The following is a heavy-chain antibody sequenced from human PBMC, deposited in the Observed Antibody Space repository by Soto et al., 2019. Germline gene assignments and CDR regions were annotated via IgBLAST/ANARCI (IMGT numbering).Heavy chain of an antibody. CDR2: INHSGST. Sequence: QVQLQQWGAGLLKPSETLSLTCAVYGGSFSGYYWSWIRQPPGKGLEWIGEINHSGSTNYNPSHNSRVTISVDTSKNQFSLKLSSVTAADTAVYYCAREGCSGGSCYGADAFDIWGQGTMVTVSS. V-gene: IGHV4-34*01. CDR3: AREGCSGGSCYGADAFDI. CDR1: GGSFSGYY. J-gene: IGHJ3*02. D-gene: IGHD2-15*01.